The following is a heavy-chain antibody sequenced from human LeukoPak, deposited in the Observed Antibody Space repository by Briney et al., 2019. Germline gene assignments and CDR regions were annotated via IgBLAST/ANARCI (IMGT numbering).Heavy chain of an antibody. V-gene: IGHV3-21*01. CDR1: GFTFSSYS. CDR3: ERDQGWYGDFHY. J-gene: IGHJ4*02. Sequence: GGSLRPSCAASGFTFSSYSMNWVRQAPGKGLEWVSSISSSSSYIYYADSVKGRFTISRDNAKNSLYLQMNSLRAEDTAVYYCERDQGWYGDFHYWGQGTLVTVSS. CDR2: ISSSSSYI. D-gene: IGHD4-17*01.